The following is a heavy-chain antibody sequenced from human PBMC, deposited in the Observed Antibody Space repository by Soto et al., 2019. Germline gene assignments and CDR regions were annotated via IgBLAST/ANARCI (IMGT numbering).Heavy chain of an antibody. CDR3: AKEGHTSGRCGCFNI. Sequence: GGSLRLSCEATGFTLSSSVMHWVRQAPGKRLEWLSVISVDGRNDLHAGAVKGRFTISRDISKNMVYLQMNDLRPDDTAMYFCAKEGHTSGRCGCFNIWGQGTMVTVSS. V-gene: IGHV3-30*18. CDR1: GFTLSSSV. J-gene: IGHJ3*02. D-gene: IGHD6-19*01. CDR2: ISVDGRND.